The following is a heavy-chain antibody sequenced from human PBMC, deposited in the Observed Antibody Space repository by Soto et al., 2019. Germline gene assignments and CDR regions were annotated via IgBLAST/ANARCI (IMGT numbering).Heavy chain of an antibody. D-gene: IGHD3-22*01. Sequence: GGSVRLSCAASGVSFSSYGMHWVRQAPGKGLEWVAVISYDGSNKYYADSVKGRFTISRDNSKNTLYLQMNSLRAEDTAVYYCAKDREWLLQYYYYYGMDVWGQGTTVTVSS. CDR2: ISYDGSNK. CDR1: GVSFSSYG. CDR3: AKDREWLLQYYYYYGMDV. V-gene: IGHV3-30*18. J-gene: IGHJ6*02.